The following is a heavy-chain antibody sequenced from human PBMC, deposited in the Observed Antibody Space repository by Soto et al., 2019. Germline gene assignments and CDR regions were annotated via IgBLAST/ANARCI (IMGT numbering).Heavy chain of an antibody. V-gene: IGHV1-2*02. J-gene: IGHJ6*02. CDR3: AGDLSSGSYYYYGMDV. CDR1: GYTFTGYY. CDR2: INPNSGGT. Sequence: ASVKVSCKASGYTFTGYYMHWVRQAPGQGLEWMGWINPNSGGTNYAQKFQGRVTMTRDTSISTAYMELSRLRSDDTAVYYCAGDLSSGSYYYYGMDVWGQGTTVTVSS. D-gene: IGHD1-26*01.